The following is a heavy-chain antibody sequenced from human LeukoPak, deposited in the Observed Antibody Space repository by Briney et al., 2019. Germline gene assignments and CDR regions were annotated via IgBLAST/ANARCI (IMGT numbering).Heavy chain of an antibody. V-gene: IGHV3-15*01. D-gene: IGHD7-27*01. CDR1: GFTFRNAW. Sequence: GGSLRLSCAASGFTFRNAWMSSVRQAPGKGLEWVGRIKSKTDGGTTDYAAPVKGRFTISRDDSKNTLYLQMNSLKTEDTAVYYCTSFELGTTIPFDYWGQGTLVTVSS. CDR3: TSFELGTTIPFDY. J-gene: IGHJ4*02. CDR2: IKSKTDGGTT.